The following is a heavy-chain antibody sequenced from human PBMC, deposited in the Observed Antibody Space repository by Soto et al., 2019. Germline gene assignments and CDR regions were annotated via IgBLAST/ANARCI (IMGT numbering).Heavy chain of an antibody. CDR1: GYNFGAYW. Sequence: PGESLKISCQGSGYNFGAYWIGWVRQMPGKGLEWMGIIFPGDSDTRYRPSFQGQVTISVDTSKNQFSLKLSSVTAADTAVYYCARGGEQQLAAFDYWGQGTLVTVSS. J-gene: IGHJ4*02. D-gene: IGHD6-13*01. CDR2: IFPGDSDT. CDR3: ARGGEQQLAAFDY. V-gene: IGHV5-51*01.